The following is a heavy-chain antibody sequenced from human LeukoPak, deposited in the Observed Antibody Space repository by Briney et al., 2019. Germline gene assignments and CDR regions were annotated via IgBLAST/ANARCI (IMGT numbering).Heavy chain of an antibody. CDR1: GGSFSGYH. J-gene: IGHJ5*02. D-gene: IGHD3-3*01. V-gene: IGHV4-34*01. Sequence: SETLSLTCAVYGGSFSGYHWSWIRQPPGKGLEWIGEINHSGSTNYNPSLKSRVTISVDTSKNQFSLKLSSVTAADTAVYYCAGGLRFLEWYMSNWFDPWGQGTLVTVSS. CDR3: AGGLRFLEWYMSNWFDP. CDR2: INHSGST.